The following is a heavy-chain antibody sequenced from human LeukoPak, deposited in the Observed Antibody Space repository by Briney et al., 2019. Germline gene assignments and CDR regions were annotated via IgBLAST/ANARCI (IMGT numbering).Heavy chain of an antibody. Sequence: SQTLSLTCTVSGGSISSGDYYWSWIRQPPGKGLEWIGYIYYSGSTYYNPSLKSRVTISVDTSKNQFSLKLSSVTAADTAVYYCARHECRDGYSDLRCGFDYWGQGTLVTVSS. V-gene: IGHV4-30-4*08. CDR3: ARHECRDGYSDLRCGFDY. J-gene: IGHJ4*02. CDR2: IYYSGST. D-gene: IGHD5-24*01. CDR1: GGSISSGDYY.